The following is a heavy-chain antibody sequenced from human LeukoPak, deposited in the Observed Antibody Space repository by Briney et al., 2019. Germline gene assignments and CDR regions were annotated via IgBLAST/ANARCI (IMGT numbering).Heavy chain of an antibody. CDR2: IIPILGIA. CDR3: ARDRNGYGDYIIQWRRDYYGMDV. V-gene: IGHV1-69*04. CDR1: GGTFSSYA. D-gene: IGHD4-17*01. Sequence: GASVKVSCKASGGTFSSYAISWVRQAPGQGLEWMGRIIPILGIANYAQKFQGRVTITADKSTSTAYMELSSLRSEDTAVYYCARDRNGYGDYIIQWRRDYYGMDVWGQGTTVTVSS. J-gene: IGHJ6*02.